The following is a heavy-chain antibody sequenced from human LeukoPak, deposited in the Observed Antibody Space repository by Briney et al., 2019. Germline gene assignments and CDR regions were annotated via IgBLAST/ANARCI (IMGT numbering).Heavy chain of an antibody. CDR1: GFTFSDYY. V-gene: IGHV3-11*05. J-gene: IGHJ4*02. D-gene: IGHD2-2*01. CDR2: ISSSSSYT. Sequence: GGSLRLSCAASGFTFSDYYMGWIRQAPGKGLEWVSYISSSSSYTNYADSVKGRFTISRDNAKNSLYLQMNSLRAEDTAVYYCARVGVGWGVVPAAITNSLDYWGQGTLVTVSS. CDR3: ARVGVGWGVVPAAITNSLDY.